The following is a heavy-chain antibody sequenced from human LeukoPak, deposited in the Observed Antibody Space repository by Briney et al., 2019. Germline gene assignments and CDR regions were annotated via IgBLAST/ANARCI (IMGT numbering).Heavy chain of an antibody. V-gene: IGHV3-11*06. Sequence: GGSLRLSCAASGFIFSDYYMSWIRQAPGKGLEWVSYISSSSSYTNYADSVKGRFTISRDNAKNSLYLQMNSLRAEDTAVYYCARFTPAMPFDYWGQGTLVTVSS. CDR3: ARFTPAMPFDY. CDR1: GFIFSDYY. D-gene: IGHD2-2*01. J-gene: IGHJ4*02. CDR2: ISSSSSYT.